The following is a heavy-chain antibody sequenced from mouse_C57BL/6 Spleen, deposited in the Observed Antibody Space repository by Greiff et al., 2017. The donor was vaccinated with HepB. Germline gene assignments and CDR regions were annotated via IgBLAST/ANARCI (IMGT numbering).Heavy chain of an antibody. CDR3: ARSDYGNYPAWFAY. Sequence: VQLQHSGAELVKPGASVKISCKASGYAFSSYWMNWVKQRPGKGLEWIGQIYPGDGDTNYNGKFKGKATLTADKSSSTAYMQLSSLTSEDSAVYFCARSDYGNYPAWFAYWGQGTLVTVSA. J-gene: IGHJ3*01. D-gene: IGHD2-1*01. CDR2: IYPGDGDT. V-gene: IGHV1-80*01. CDR1: GYAFSSYW.